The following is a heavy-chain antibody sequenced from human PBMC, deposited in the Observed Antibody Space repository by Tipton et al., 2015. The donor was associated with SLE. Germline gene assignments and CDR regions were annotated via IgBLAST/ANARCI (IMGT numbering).Heavy chain of an antibody. CDR3: ARDFDYYDSSGYEGY. CDR2: INSDGSST. CDR1: GFTFSSYW. V-gene: IGHV3-74*01. J-gene: IGHJ4*02. Sequence: SLRLSCAASGFTFSSYWMHWVRQAPGKGLEWVSRINSDGSSTSYADSVKGRFTISRDNAKNTLYLQMNSLRAEDTAVYYCARDFDYYDSSGYEGYWGQGTLVTVSS. D-gene: IGHD3-22*01.